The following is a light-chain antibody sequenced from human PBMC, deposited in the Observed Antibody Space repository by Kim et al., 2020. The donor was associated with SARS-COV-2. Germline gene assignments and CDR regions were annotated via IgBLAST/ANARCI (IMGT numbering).Light chain of an antibody. CDR1: SSDFGGYNY. CDR2: DVS. CDR3: SSYTSISTWV. Sequence: QSALTQPASVSGSPGQSITISCTGTSSDFGGYNYVSWYQHHPGKAPKLMIYDVSKRPSGVSNRFSGSKSGNTASLTISGLQAEDEADYYCSSYTSISTWVFGGGTQLTVL. V-gene: IGLV2-14*03. J-gene: IGLJ3*02.